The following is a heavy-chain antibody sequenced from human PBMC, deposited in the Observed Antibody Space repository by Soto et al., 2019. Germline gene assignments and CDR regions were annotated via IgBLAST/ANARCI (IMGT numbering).Heavy chain of an antibody. CDR2: IYYTGRT. V-gene: IGHV4-39*01. Sequence: QLQLQESGPGLVKPSETLSLTCTVSGGSITSSNYYWGWIRQPPGKGPEWIGSIYYTGRTYNNPSLKRRVTISVDTSKNQLSLTLSSVTAADTAGYDCASSLIAAALPYYSDYWGQGILVTVSA. CDR1: GGSITSSNYY. D-gene: IGHD6-25*01. CDR3: ASSLIAAALPYYSDY. J-gene: IGHJ4*02.